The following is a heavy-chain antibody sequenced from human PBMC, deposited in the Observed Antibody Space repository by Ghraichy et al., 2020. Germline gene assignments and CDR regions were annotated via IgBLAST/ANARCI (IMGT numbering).Heavy chain of an antibody. CDR1: GFTFSSYK. CDR2: ISSSSSHI. Sequence: GESLNISCATSGFTFSSYKMNWVRQAPGKGVEWVSSISSSSSHIYYADSVKGRFTISRDNAKNSLYLQINNLRADDTAVYYCARSRGIVRYYYFYGMDVWGQGTTVTVAS. CDR3: ARSRGIVRYYYFYGMDV. J-gene: IGHJ6*02. V-gene: IGHV3-21*01. D-gene: IGHD1-26*01.